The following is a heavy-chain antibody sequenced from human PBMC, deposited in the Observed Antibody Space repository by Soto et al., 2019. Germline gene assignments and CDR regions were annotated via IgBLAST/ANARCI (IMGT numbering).Heavy chain of an antibody. CDR2: IYYSGNT. V-gene: IGHV4-39*01. Sequence: QVQLQESGPGLVKPSETLSLTCTVSGGSITTTTYYWGWIRQPPGKGLEWIGSIYYSGNTYYNPSLKTPVAISVDTWKSQVSLKLSSVTAADTAVYYCARVDYLLGSYRLGWFAPWGQGILVTASS. CDR3: ARVDYLLGSYRLGWFAP. CDR1: GGSITTTTYY. J-gene: IGHJ5*02. D-gene: IGHD3-16*02.